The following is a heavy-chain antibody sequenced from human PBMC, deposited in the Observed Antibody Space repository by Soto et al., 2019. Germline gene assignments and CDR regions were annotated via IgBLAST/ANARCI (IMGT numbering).Heavy chain of an antibody. CDR3: ARDTPSGYGNFDY. J-gene: IGHJ4*02. V-gene: IGHV3-21*01. Sequence: PGGSLRLSCAASGFTFSSYSMNWVRQAPGKGLEWVSSISSSSSYIYYADSVKGRFTISRDNAKNSLYLQMNSLRAEDTAVYYCARDTPSGYGNFDYWGQGTLVTVSS. CDR1: GFTFSSYS. CDR2: ISSSSSYI. D-gene: IGHD5-12*01.